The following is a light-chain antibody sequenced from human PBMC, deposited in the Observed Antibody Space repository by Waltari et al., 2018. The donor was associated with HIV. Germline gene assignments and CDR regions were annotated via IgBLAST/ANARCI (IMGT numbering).Light chain of an antibody. J-gene: IGKJ2*01. CDR1: QSINNN. CDR2: GAA. V-gene: IGKV3-15*01. Sequence: EIVMTQSPATLSVSPGERATLSCRASQSINNNLAWDQQKPGQAPRLLIYGAATRATGIPARFSGSGSATEFALTISSLQSGDFAVYFCQQYKNWPYTFGQGTKLELK. CDR3: QQYKNWPYT.